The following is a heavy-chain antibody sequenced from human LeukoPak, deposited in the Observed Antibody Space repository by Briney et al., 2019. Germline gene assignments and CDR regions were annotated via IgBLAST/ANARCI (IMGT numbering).Heavy chain of an antibody. Sequence: RGSLRLSCAASGFTFSDYYMSWIRQAPGKGLEWVSYISSSSSYTNYADSVKGRFTISRDNAKNSLYLQMSSLRAEDTAVYYCARGLHGGKGGYNYWGQGTLVTVSS. D-gene: IGHD4-23*01. J-gene: IGHJ4*02. CDR3: ARGLHGGKGGYNY. CDR1: GFTFSDYY. V-gene: IGHV3-11*06. CDR2: ISSSSSYT.